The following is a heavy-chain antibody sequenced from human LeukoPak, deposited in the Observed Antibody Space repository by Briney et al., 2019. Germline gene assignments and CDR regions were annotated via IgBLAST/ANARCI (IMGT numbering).Heavy chain of an antibody. CDR1: GYSITSGNY. Sequence: SETLSLTRAVSGYSITSGNYWGWLRPPPGKGLEWIGSIYQSGSTYYNPSLKSRVTISVDTSKNQFSLKLNSVTAADTAVYYCARDARQADYWGQGTLVTVSS. V-gene: IGHV4-38-2*02. CDR2: IYQSGST. J-gene: IGHJ4*02. CDR3: ARDARQADY.